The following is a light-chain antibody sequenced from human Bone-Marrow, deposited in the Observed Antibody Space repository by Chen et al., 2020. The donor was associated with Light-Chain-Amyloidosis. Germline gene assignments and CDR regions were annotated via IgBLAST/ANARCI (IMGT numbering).Light chain of an antibody. J-gene: IGLJ1*01. V-gene: IGLV2-14*01. Sequence: QSALPQPASVSGSPGQSITISCTGPSSDVGGYNYVSWYQRPPGKAPKLIIYDVSNRPSGFFTRFAGSKSGNTASLTISGLQAEDEADYYCSSYTSSSTYVFGTGTKVTVL. CDR2: DVS. CDR3: SSYTSSSTYV. CDR1: SSDVGGYNY.